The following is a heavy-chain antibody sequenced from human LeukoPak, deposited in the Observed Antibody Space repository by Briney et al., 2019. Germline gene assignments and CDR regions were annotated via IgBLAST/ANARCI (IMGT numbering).Heavy chain of an antibody. Sequence: GGSLRLSCAASGFTFSSYGMHWVRQAPGKGLEWVAVIWYDGSNKYYADSVKGRFTISRDNSKNTLYLQMNSLRAEDTAVYYCARDGDYDILTGYYTGPPIAYWGQGTLVTVSS. CDR2: IWYDGSNK. D-gene: IGHD3-9*01. V-gene: IGHV3-33*08. CDR3: ARDGDYDILTGYYTGPPIAY. CDR1: GFTFSSYG. J-gene: IGHJ4*02.